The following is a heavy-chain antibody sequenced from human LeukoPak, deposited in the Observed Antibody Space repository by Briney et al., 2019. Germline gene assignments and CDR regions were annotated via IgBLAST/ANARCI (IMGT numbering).Heavy chain of an antibody. D-gene: IGHD6-19*01. V-gene: IGHV3-49*04. CDR1: GFTFGDYA. CDR3: TRHLGSGGKGFGY. J-gene: IGHJ4*02. CDR2: IRGKAYGGTT. Sequence: PGRSLRLSCTASGFTFGDYAMSWVRQAPGKGLEWVGFIRGKAYGGTTEYAASVKGRFTISRDDSKSIAYLQMNSLKTEDTAVYYCTRHLGSGGKGFGYWGQGTLVTVSS.